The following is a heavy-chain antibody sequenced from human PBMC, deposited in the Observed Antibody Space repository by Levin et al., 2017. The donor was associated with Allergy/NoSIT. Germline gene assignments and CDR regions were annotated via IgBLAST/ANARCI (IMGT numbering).Heavy chain of an antibody. Sequence: SLRLSCAVSGFTVSTNYMSWVRQAPGKGLEWFSFLSLAFLTPSSASFPGRFTISRDNSKNTLYLQMNSLRAEDTAVYYCARDLKSDYSWTRFDPWGQGTLVTVSS. CDR2: LSLAFLT. V-gene: IGHV3-53*01. CDR1: GFTVSTNY. CDR3: ARDLKSDYSWTRFDP. D-gene: IGHD3-10*01. J-gene: IGHJ5*02.